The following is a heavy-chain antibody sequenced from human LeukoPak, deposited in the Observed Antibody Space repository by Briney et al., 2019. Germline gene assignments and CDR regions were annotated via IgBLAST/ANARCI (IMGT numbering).Heavy chain of an antibody. D-gene: IGHD4-17*01. CDR1: GGTFSSYA. V-gene: IGHV1-69*05. CDR2: IIPIFGTA. J-gene: IGHJ3*02. CDR3: AREFPLTTVTTSAFDI. Sequence: ASVKVSCKASGGTFSSYAISWVRQAPGQGLEWMGGIIPIFGTANYAQKFQGRVTITTDESTSTAYMELSSLRSEDMAVYYCAREFPLTTVTTSAFDIWGQGTMVTVSS.